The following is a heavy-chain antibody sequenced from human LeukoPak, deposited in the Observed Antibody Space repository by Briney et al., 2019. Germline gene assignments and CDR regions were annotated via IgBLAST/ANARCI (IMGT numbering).Heavy chain of an antibody. CDR3: ASKLEGYCSSTSCPVA. CDR1: GYSISSGYY. Sequence: PSDTLSLTCAVSGYSISSGYYWGWIRQPPGKGLEWIGSIYHSGSTYYNPSLKSRVTISVDTSKNQFSLKLSSVTAADTAVYYCASKLEGYCSSTSCPVAWGQGTLVTVSS. D-gene: IGHD2-2*01. CDR2: IYHSGST. V-gene: IGHV4-38-2*01. J-gene: IGHJ5*02.